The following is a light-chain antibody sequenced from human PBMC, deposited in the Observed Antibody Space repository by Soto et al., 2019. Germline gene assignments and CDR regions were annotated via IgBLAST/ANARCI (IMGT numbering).Light chain of an antibody. CDR1: QSISSW. CDR3: QHYNSYSEA. CDR2: DAS. V-gene: IGKV1-5*01. J-gene: IGKJ1*01. Sequence: GDRVTITCRASQSISSWLAWYQQKPGKPPKLLIYDASSLERGVPSRFSGSGSGTEFTLTISSLQPDDFATYYCQHYNSYSEAFGQGTKVDI.